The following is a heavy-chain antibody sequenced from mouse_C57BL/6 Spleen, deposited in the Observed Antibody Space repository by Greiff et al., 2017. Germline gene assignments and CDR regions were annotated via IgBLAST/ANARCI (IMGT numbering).Heavy chain of an antibody. D-gene: IGHD2-5*01. CDR3: TRSVAYYSNYPAY. V-gene: IGHV1-15*01. J-gene: IGHJ3*01. CDR1: GYTFTDYE. CDR2: IDPETGGT. Sequence: QVQLKQSGAELVRPGASVTLSCKASGYTFTDYEMHWVKQTPVHGLEWIGAIDPETGGTAYNQKFKGQAILTADKSSSTAYMELRSLTSEDSAVYYCTRSVAYYSNYPAYWGQGTLVTVSA.